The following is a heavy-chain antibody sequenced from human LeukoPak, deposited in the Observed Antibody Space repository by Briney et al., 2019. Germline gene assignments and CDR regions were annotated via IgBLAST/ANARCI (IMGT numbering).Heavy chain of an antibody. J-gene: IGHJ4*02. CDR3: ARGVSGWPYYLDF. CDR1: GFTFDSYT. D-gene: IGHD6-25*01. CDR2: ITGSGGDS. V-gene: IGHV3-23*01. Sequence: GGSLRLSCAVSGFTFDSYTMVWVRQAPGSGLEWVSAITGSGGDSYHADCVKGRFTVSRDNSKNTLFLQINSLRVEDTALYYCARGVSGWPYYLDFWGQGTLVTVSS.